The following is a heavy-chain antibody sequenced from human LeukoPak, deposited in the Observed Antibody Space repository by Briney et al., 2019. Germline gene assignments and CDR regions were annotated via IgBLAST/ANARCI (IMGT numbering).Heavy chain of an antibody. CDR1: GGSISSYY. D-gene: IGHD6-19*01. CDR2: IYTSGST. CDR3: ARDGEDIAVAGTDWFDP. Sequence: PSETLSLTCTVSGGSISSYYWSWIRQLAGKGLEWIGRIYTSGSTNYNPSLKSRVTMSVDTSKNQFSLKLSSVTAADTAVYYCARDGEDIAVAGTDWFDPWGQGTLVTVSS. J-gene: IGHJ5*02. V-gene: IGHV4-4*07.